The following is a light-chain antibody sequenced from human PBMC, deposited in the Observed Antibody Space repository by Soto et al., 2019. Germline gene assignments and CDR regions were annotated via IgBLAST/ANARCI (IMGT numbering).Light chain of an antibody. Sequence: QAVVTQPPSVSGAPGQRVTISCTGSSSNIGAGYDVHWYQQLPGTAPKLVIYDNNTRPSGVSDRFSGSKSGTSASLAITGLQSEDEAAYYCATWDDGLSGWLFGGGTKVTVL. CDR1: SSNIGAGYD. J-gene: IGLJ3*02. V-gene: IGLV1-40*01. CDR2: DNN. CDR3: ATWDDGLSGWL.